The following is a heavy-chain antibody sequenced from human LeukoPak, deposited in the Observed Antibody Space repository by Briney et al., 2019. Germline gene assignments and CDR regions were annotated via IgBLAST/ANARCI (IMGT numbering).Heavy chain of an antibody. CDR1: GGSISSSNW. V-gene: IGHV4-4*02. J-gene: IGHJ4*02. Sequence: SETLSLTCAVSGGSISSSNWWSWVRQPPGKGLEWIGYMYYSGSTNYNPSLKSRVTISVDTSKNQFSLRLTSVTAADTAVYYCARVGGAGHFDYWGQGTLVTVSS. D-gene: IGHD3-10*01. CDR2: MYYSGST. CDR3: ARVGGAGHFDY.